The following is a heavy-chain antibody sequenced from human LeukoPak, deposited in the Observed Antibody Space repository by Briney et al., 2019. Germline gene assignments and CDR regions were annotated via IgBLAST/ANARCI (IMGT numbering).Heavy chain of an antibody. J-gene: IGHJ6*03. Sequence: SETLSLTCAVYGESFNGYYWSWIRRPPGKGLEWIGEINHSGSTNNNPSPKSRVTISVDTSKNQFSLKLSSVTAADTAVYYCASSSGRRGLGYYYYYMDVWGKGTTVTVSS. CDR2: INHSGST. CDR3: ASSSGRRGLGYYYYYMDV. D-gene: IGHD6-19*01. V-gene: IGHV4-34*01. CDR1: GESFNGYY.